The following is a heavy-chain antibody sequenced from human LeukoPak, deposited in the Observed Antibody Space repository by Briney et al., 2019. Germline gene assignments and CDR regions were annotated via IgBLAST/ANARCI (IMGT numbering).Heavy chain of an antibody. D-gene: IGHD3-22*01. V-gene: IGHV1-2*06. J-gene: IGHJ4*02. CDR1: GYTFTGYY. CDR2: INPNSGGT. Sequence: ASVKVSCKALGYTFTGYYMHWVRQAPGQGLERMGRINPNSGGTNYAQKFQGRVTMTRDTSISTAYMELSRLRSDDTAVYYCARDYASIYYDSSGHRDYWGQGTLVTVSS. CDR3: ARDYASIYYDSSGHRDY.